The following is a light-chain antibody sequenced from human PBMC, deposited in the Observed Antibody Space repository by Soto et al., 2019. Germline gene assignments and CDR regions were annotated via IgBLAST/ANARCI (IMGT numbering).Light chain of an antibody. CDR1: QTISNW. CDR3: QQYNTYTWT. V-gene: IGKV1-5*01. J-gene: IGKJ1*01. Sequence: SQMTQSHSTLSASVGYRLTISCRASQTISNWLAWYQQKPGKAPKLMIYDASTLESGVPSRFSGSSSGTEFNLTISTLQTDDFATYYCQQYNTYTWTFGQGTKVDIK. CDR2: DAS.